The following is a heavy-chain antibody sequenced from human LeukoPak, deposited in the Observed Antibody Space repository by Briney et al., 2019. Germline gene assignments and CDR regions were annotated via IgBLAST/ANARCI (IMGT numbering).Heavy chain of an antibody. CDR2: INPRGNI. Sequence: SETLSLTCTVTAGSISTYYWSCIRQTAGKGLEWIGHINPRGNIKYNPSLKSRVSLSTDTSKNQFSLKVNSVTAADTAVYYCARGGAQWLVEEAFDFWGRGTMVTVSS. CDR1: AGSISTYY. J-gene: IGHJ3*01. D-gene: IGHD6-19*01. CDR3: ARGGAQWLVEEAFDF. V-gene: IGHV4-4*07.